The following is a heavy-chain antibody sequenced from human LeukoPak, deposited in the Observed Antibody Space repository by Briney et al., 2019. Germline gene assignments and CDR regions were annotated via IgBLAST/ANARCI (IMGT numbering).Heavy chain of an antibody. Sequence: SETLSLTCAVSLYFLSSGYYWGWIRQPPGKGLQWIGSIFQKGYSYYNPSLKSRVTISVDTSSNQFSLKLSSVTAADTAVYYCAGDKETTGNGRPIWFDPWGQGTLVTVSS. CDR1: LYFLSSGYY. CDR3: AGDKETTGNGRPIWFDP. V-gene: IGHV4-38-2*01. D-gene: IGHD1-1*01. CDR2: IFQKGYS. J-gene: IGHJ5*02.